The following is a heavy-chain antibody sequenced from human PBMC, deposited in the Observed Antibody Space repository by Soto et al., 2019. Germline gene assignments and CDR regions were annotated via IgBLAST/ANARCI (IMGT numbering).Heavy chain of an antibody. CDR3: ASEAHRAAS. Sequence: QVQLVQSGAEVKKPGASVKVSCKASGYTFTSYDINWVRQATGQGLEWIGLMNPNSGNTGYAHKVQGRVPMTRNNCISTAYMELSSLRSEDTVLYYCASEAHRAASWGQGTLVTVSS. J-gene: IGHJ5*02. CDR2: MNPNSGNT. V-gene: IGHV1-8*01. CDR1: GYTFTSYD. D-gene: IGHD6-25*01.